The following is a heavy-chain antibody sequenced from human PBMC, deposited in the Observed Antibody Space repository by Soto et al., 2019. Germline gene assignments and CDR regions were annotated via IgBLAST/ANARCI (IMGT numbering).Heavy chain of an antibody. J-gene: IGHJ4*02. CDR3: ARWSYLDY. CDR1: GFSFGSYA. D-gene: IGHD3-3*01. CDR2: ISGSDGKT. Sequence: GSLRLSCAASGFSFGSYALSWVRQAPGKGLEWVSTISGSDGKTFYADSVKGRFSISRDTSQSTLYLQMNSLRADDTAIYYCARWSYLDYWGQGTRVNVSS. V-gene: IGHV3-23*01.